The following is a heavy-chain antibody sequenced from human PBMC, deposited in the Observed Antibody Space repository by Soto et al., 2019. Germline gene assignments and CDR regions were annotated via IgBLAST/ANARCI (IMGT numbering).Heavy chain of an antibody. D-gene: IGHD6-13*01. Sequence: SETLSLTCAVSGGSISSGGYSWSWIRQPPGKGLEWIGYIYYSGSTNYNPSLKSRVTISVDTSKNQFSLKLSSVTAADTAVYYCARGVVLGAAAGRDYWGQGTLVTVSS. CDR2: IYYSGST. J-gene: IGHJ4*02. CDR3: ARGVVLGAAAGRDY. CDR1: GGSISSGGYS. V-gene: IGHV4-61*08.